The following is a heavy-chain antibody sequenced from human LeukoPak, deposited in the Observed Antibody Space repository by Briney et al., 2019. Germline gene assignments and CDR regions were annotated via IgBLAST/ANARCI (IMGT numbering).Heavy chain of an antibody. D-gene: IGHD3-22*01. V-gene: IGHV3-30*19. CDR1: GFPFSSYG. CDR3: ARGSYYYDGSAYYSPSYYFDY. CDR2: ISYDGSNK. J-gene: IGHJ4*02. Sequence: GGSLRLSCAASGFPFSSYGMHWVRQAPGKGLEWVAVISYDGSNKYYADSVKGRFTISRDNSKNTLYLQMNSLRAEDTAVYHCARGSYYYDGSAYYSPSYYFDYWGQGTLVTVSS.